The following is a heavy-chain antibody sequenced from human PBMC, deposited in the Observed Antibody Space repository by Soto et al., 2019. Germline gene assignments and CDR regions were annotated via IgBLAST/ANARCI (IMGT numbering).Heavy chain of an antibody. CDR1: GGSISSYY. D-gene: IGHD4-17*01. CDR3: AREPYGDPYYFDY. V-gene: IGHV4-59*01. CDR2: IYYSGST. Sequence: SETLSLTCTVSGGSISSYYWSWIRQPPGKGLEWIGYIYYSGSTNYNPSLKSRVTISVDTSKNQFSLKLSSVTAADTAVYYCAREPYGDPYYFDYWGQGTLVTVSS. J-gene: IGHJ4*02.